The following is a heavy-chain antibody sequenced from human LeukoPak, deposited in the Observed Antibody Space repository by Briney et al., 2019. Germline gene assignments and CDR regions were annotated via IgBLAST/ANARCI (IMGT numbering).Heavy chain of an antibody. CDR2: MSGSGGST. V-gene: IGHV3-23*01. CDR1: GFTFSSYW. CDR3: AKNQGQWLVPVDY. J-gene: IGHJ4*02. D-gene: IGHD6-19*01. Sequence: GGSLRLSCAASGFTFSSYWMHWVRQAPGKGLEWVSSMSGSGGSTYYADSVKGRFTISRDNSKNTLYLQMNNLRAEDTALYYCAKNQGQWLVPVDYWGQGTLVTVSS.